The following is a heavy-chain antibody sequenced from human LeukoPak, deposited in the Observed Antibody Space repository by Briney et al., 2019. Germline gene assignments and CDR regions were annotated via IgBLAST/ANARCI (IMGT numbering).Heavy chain of an antibody. CDR1: GDSINSYY. D-gene: IGHD5-12*01. CDR2: IYYSGSA. CDR3: ARGGSGYSGLRLFDY. J-gene: IGHJ4*02. V-gene: IGHV4-59*01. Sequence: PSETLSLTCTVSGDSINSYYWSWIRQPPGKGLEWIGYIYYSGSANYNPSLQSRVTTSVDTSKNQVSLKLSSVTAADTAVYYCARGGSGYSGLRLFDYWGQGTLVTVSS.